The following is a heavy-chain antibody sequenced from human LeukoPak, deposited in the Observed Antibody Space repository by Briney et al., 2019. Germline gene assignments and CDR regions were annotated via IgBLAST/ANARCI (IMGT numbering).Heavy chain of an antibody. CDR2: ISGSGDNT. V-gene: IGHV3-23*01. J-gene: IGHJ6*03. Sequence: GGSLRLSCAASGFTFSSYWMSWVRQAPGKGLEWVSSISGSGDNTEYADSVKGRFTISRDNSKNKLDLQMNNLRAEDTAVYYCAKSGYSSGWYIGNYYYYYMDVWGKGTTVIVSS. CDR1: GFTFSSYW. D-gene: IGHD6-19*01. CDR3: AKSGYSSGWYIGNYYYYYMDV.